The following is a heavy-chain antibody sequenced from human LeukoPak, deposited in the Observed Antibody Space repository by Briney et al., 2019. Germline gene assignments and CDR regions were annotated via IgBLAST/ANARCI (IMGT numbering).Heavy chain of an antibody. CDR2: MNPNSGNT. Sequence: GASVKVSCKAPGYTFTRYAMNWVRQATGQGLEWMGWMNPNSGNTGYAQKFQGRVTMTRNTSISTAYMELSSLRSEDTAVYYCARGGYGSGSYYKPDYWGQGTLVTVSS. J-gene: IGHJ4*02. V-gene: IGHV1-8*01. D-gene: IGHD3-10*01. CDR3: ARGGYGSGSYYKPDY. CDR1: GYTFTRYA.